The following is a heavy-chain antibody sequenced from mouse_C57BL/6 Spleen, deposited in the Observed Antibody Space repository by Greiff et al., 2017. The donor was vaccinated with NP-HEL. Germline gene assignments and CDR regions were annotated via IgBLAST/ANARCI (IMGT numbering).Heavy chain of an antibody. J-gene: IGHJ4*01. CDR3: AGVVAHYYAMDY. Sequence: QVQLKQPGAELVRPGTSVKLSCKASGYTFTSYWMHWVEQRPGQGLEWIGVIDPSDSYTNYNQKFKGKATLTVDTSSSTAYMQLSSLTSEDSAVYYCAGVVAHYYAMDYWGQGTSVTVSS. CDR2: IDPSDSYT. D-gene: IGHD1-1*01. V-gene: IGHV1-59*01. CDR1: GYTFTSYW.